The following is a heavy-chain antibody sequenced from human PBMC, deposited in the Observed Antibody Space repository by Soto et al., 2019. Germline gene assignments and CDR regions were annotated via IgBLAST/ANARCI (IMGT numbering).Heavy chain of an antibody. CDR3: PRGNVFLRFGEHHRTYGMDV. CDR1: GYTFTSYG. CDR2: ISAYNGNT. Sequence: ASVKVSFKASGYTFTSYGISWVRQAPGQGLEWMGWISAYNGNTNYAQKLQGRVTMTTDTSTSTAYMELGSLRSDDTAVYYCPRGNVFLRFGEHHRTYGMDVWGQGTTVTVSS. D-gene: IGHD3-10*01. J-gene: IGHJ6*02. V-gene: IGHV1-18*04.